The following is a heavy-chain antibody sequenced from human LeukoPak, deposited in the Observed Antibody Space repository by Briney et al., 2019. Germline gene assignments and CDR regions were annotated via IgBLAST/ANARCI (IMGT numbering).Heavy chain of an antibody. V-gene: IGHV3-23*01. J-gene: IGHJ4*02. Sequence: PGGSLRLSCAASGFTFASYPLNWVRQAPGKGLEWVSVISGGGGTTNYADSVDGRFFVSRDNSKNTLFLQINSLRAEDTAIYYCAKDNRIAVTAAFDYWGQGTLVTVSS. CDR3: AKDNRIAVTAAFDY. CDR1: GFTFASYP. CDR2: ISGGGGTT. D-gene: IGHD6-19*01.